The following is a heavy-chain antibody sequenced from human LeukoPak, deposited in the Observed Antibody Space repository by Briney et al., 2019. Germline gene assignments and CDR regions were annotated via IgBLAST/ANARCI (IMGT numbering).Heavy chain of an antibody. D-gene: IGHD3-22*01. J-gene: IGHJ4*02. CDR3: AREVEYYDSSGHDY. Sequence: GGSPRLSCAASGFTFDDYGMSWVRQAPGKGLEWVSGINWNGGSTGYADSVKGRFTISRDNAKNSLYLQMNSLRAEDTALYYCAREVEYYDSSGHDYWGQGTLVTVSS. CDR1: GFTFDDYG. CDR2: INWNGGST. V-gene: IGHV3-20*04.